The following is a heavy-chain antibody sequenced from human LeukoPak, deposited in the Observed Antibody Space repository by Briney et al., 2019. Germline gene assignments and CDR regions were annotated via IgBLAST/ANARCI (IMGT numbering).Heavy chain of an antibody. V-gene: IGHV3-7*01. Sequence: PGGSLRLSCAASGFTFSSYWMSWVRQAPGKGLEWVANIKQDGSEKYYVDSVKGRFTISRDNAKNSLYLQMNSLRAEDTAVYYRARGSRFGVVERDAFDIWGQGTMVTVSS. CDR2: IKQDGSEK. CDR3: ARGSRFGVVERDAFDI. CDR1: GFTFSSYW. J-gene: IGHJ3*02. D-gene: IGHD3-3*01.